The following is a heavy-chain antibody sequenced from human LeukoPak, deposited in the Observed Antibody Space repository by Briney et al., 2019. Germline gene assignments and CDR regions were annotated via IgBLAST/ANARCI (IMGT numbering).Heavy chain of an antibody. J-gene: IGHJ6*02. Sequence: SETLSLTCTVSGGSISSYYWSWIRQPPGKGLEWIGYIYYRGSTNYNPSLKSRVTISVDTSKNQFSLKLSSVTAADTAVYYCASSRSSSWYPSYYYYYGMDVWGQGTTVTVSS. CDR3: ASSRSSSWYPSYYYYYGMDV. CDR2: IYYRGST. D-gene: IGHD6-13*01. CDR1: GGSISSYY. V-gene: IGHV4-59*01.